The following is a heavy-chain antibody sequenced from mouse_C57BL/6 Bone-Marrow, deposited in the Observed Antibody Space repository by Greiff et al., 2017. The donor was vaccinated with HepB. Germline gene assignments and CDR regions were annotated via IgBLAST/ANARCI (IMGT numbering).Heavy chain of an antibody. J-gene: IGHJ4*01. CDR2: IWRGGST. CDR3: AKDGQLRLRGAMDY. V-gene: IGHV2-5*01. CDR1: GFSLTSYG. D-gene: IGHD3-2*02. Sequence: VKLQESGPGLVQPSQSLSITCTVSGFSLTSYGVHWVRQSPGKGLEWLGVIWRGGSTDYNAAFMSRLSITKDNSKRQVFFKMNSLQADGTAIYYCAKDGQLRLRGAMDYWGQGTSVTVSS.